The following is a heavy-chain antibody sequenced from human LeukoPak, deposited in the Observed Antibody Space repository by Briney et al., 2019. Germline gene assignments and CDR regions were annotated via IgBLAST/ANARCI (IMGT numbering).Heavy chain of an antibody. CDR1: GYYIRSGFY. J-gene: IGHJ6*02. Sequence: SGTLSLTCTVSGYYIRSGFYWGWIRQPPGKGLEWIGGIYNSGTTYYNPALKSRVTVSVDTSKNQFSLELTSVTVADTAVYLCARGGRFGGSVSHYGMDVWGQGTTVTVSS. V-gene: IGHV4-38-2*02. CDR3: ARGGRFGGSVSHYGMDV. CDR2: IYNSGTT. D-gene: IGHD3-16*01.